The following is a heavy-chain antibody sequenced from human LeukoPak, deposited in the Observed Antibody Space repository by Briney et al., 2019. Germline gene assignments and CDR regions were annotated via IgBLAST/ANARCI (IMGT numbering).Heavy chain of an antibody. CDR1: GFTFSSYG. CDR3: AKTRGVEGAFDI. D-gene: IGHD2-21*01. J-gene: IGHJ3*02. V-gene: IGHV3-30*02. Sequence: GGTLRLSCAASGFTFSSYGMSWVRQAPGKGLDWVTFIRYEGHYKYYADSVTGRFTVSRDNSKNTVYVQMNNLMTEDTAVYYCAKTRGVEGAFDIWGQGTRVTVSS. CDR2: IRYEGHYK.